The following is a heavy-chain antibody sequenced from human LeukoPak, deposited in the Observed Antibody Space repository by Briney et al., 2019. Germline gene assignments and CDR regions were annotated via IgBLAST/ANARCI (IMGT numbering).Heavy chain of an antibody. CDR1: GFTFSTYW. J-gene: IGHJ4*02. CDR2: IGSTSSFI. CDR3: VRGFPYDYSVTLGY. D-gene: IGHD4-11*01. Sequence: GGSLRLSCAASGFTFSTYWMDWVRRAPGKGLEWVSSIGSTSSFIYYADSVKGRFTISSDNAKSSLYLQMNNLRAEDTAVYYCVRGFPYDYSVTLGYWGQGTLVTVSS. V-gene: IGHV3-21*01.